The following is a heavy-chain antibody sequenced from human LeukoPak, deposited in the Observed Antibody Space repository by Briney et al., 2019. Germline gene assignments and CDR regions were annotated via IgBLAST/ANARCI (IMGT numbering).Heavy chain of an antibody. J-gene: IGHJ6*02. V-gene: IGHV3-7*01. Sequence: GGSLRLSCAASGFTFSSYWMSWVRQAPGKGLEWVANIKQDGSEKYYVDSVKGRFTISRDNAKNSLYLQMNSLRAEDTAVYYCARDRARILTGYYPYYYYGMDVWGQGTTVTVSS. CDR2: IKQDGSEK. CDR3: ARDRARILTGYYPYYYYGMDV. CDR1: GFTFSSYW. D-gene: IGHD3-9*01.